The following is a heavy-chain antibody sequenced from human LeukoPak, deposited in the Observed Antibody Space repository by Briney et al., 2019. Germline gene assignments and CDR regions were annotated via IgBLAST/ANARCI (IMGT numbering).Heavy chain of an antibody. Sequence: GGSLRLSCAACGFSCSGYEWIWVRPAPGKGLEWITYIDFSGSNTFYADSVRGRFTTSRDNATTSLFLQRSSLRAKAAARYYCARETLGCGGDCLDFWGQGTRVTVSS. CDR2: IDFSGSNT. V-gene: IGHV3-48*03. CDR1: GFSCSGYE. J-gene: IGHJ4*02. D-gene: IGHD2-21*01. CDR3: ARETLGCGGDCLDF.